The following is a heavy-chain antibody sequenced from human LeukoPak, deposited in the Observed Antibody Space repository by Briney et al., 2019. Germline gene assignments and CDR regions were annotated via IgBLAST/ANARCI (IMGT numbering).Heavy chain of an antibody. CDR3: ARVEGSHAVGY. J-gene: IGHJ4*02. CDR1: GFTFSTYW. D-gene: IGHD2-15*01. Sequence: GGSLRLSCAASGFTFSTYWMSWVRQAPGKGLEWVANIKQDGSEKFYVDSVKGRFTISRDNAKNSLYLQMNSLRVEDTAVYHWARVEGSHAVGYWGQGALVTVSS. V-gene: IGHV3-7*01. CDR2: IKQDGSEK.